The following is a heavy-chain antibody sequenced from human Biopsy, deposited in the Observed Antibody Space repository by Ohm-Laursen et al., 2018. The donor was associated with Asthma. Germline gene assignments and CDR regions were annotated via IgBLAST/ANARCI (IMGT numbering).Heavy chain of an antibody. Sequence: PSQTLSLTCPVSGDSIDSGDYSWTWIRQSPGVGLEWIGYIYRNGGTYYNPTLKNRVTISVDRSKNQFSLRLRSVTAADTAVYYCARGWNCGGDCYSLDSWGQGTLVTVSS. CDR1: GDSIDSGDYS. J-gene: IGHJ4*02. CDR3: ARGWNCGGDCYSLDS. CDR2: IYRNGGT. D-gene: IGHD2-21*02. V-gene: IGHV4-30-2*06.